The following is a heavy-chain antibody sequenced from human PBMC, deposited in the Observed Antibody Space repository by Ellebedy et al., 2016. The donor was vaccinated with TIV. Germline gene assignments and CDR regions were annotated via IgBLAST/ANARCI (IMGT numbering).Heavy chain of an antibody. CDR3: AKDISSGYQYSEYFRH. Sequence: GGSLRLSCAASGFTFSSCGMHWVRQAPGKGLEWVAVISHDASNNKYADSVKGRFTISRDNSKNTLDLLMNSLRGEDTAIYYCAKDISSGYQYSEYFRHWGQGALVIVSS. CDR1: GFTFSSCG. D-gene: IGHD3-22*01. V-gene: IGHV3-30*18. J-gene: IGHJ1*01. CDR2: ISHDASNN.